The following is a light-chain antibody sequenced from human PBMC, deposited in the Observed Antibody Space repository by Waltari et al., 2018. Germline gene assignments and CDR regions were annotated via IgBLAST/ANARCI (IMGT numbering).Light chain of an antibody. CDR1: QSVSRS. CDR2: GAS. V-gene: IGKV3-20*01. J-gene: IGKJ1*01. Sequence: EIVLTQSPGPLSLSPGERATLPCRASQSVSRSLAWYQQKPGQAPRLLIYGASSRATGVPDRFSGSGSGTDFSLTISRLEPEDFAVYYCQHYVRLPVTFGQGTKVEIK. CDR3: QHYVRLPVT.